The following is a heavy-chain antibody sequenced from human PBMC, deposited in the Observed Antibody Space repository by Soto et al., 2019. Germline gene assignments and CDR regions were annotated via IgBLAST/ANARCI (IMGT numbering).Heavy chain of an antibody. Sequence: SVKVSCKASGGTFSSYAISWVRQAPGQGLEWMGGIIPIFGTANYAQKFQGRVTITADKSTSTAYMELSSLRSEDTAVYYCARERDYGGNFPYFDYWGQGTLVTVSS. CDR3: ARERDYGGNFPYFDY. J-gene: IGHJ4*02. CDR1: GGTFSSYA. D-gene: IGHD2-21*02. V-gene: IGHV1-69*06. CDR2: IIPIFGTA.